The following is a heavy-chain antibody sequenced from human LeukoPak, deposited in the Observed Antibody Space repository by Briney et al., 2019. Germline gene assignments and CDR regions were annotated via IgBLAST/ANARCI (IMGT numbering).Heavy chain of an antibody. CDR2: ISGSGGST. CDR1: GFTFSSYA. V-gene: IGHV3-23*01. J-gene: IGHJ1*01. CDR3: AKGSVDSSWYAHEYFQH. D-gene: IGHD6-13*01. Sequence: GGSLRLSCAASGFTFSSYAMSWVRQAPGKGLEWVSAISGSGGSTYYADSVKGRFTISRDNSKNTLYLQMNSLRAEDTAVYYCAKGSVDSSWYAHEYFQHWGQGTLVTVSS.